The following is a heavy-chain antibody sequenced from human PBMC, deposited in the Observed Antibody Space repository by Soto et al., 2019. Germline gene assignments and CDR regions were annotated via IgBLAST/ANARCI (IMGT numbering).Heavy chain of an antibody. CDR3: ARDSPIARMDV. V-gene: IGHV1-69*13. Sequence: SVKVSCKASGGTFSSYAISWVRQAPGQGLEWMGGIIRNFSTANYAQKFQGRVTITADESTSTAYMELSSLRSEDTAAYYCARDSPIARMDVWGQGTTVTVSS. D-gene: IGHD6-13*01. CDR2: IIRNFSTA. CDR1: GGTFSSYA. J-gene: IGHJ6*02.